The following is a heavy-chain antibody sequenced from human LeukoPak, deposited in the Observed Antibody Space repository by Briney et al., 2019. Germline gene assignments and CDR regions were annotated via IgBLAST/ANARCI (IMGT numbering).Heavy chain of an antibody. J-gene: IGHJ6*03. CDR3: ARDNATGYSSSWYVVRPEYYYYYMDV. CDR2: ISAYNGNT. Sequence: ASVKVSCKASGYTFTSYGISWVRQAPGQGLELMGCISAYNGNTNYAQKLHGRGTMTTDTSTSTAYIELKSLRSDDTAVYYCARDNATGYSSSWYVVRPEYYYYYMDVWGKGPTVTVYS. V-gene: IGHV1-18*01. D-gene: IGHD6-13*01. CDR1: GYTFTSYG.